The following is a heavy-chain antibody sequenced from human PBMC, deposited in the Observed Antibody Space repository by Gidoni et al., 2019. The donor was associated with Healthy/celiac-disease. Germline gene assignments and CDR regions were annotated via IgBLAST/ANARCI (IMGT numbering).Heavy chain of an antibody. Sequence: EVQLVESGGGLIQPGGSLRLSCAASGFTVSSNYMRWVRQAPGKGLEWVSVIYSGGSTYYADSVKCRFTISRDNSKNTLYLQMNSLRAEDTAVYYCAREGTSSVAPYYYYYMDVWGKGTTVTVSS. D-gene: IGHD2-2*01. J-gene: IGHJ6*03. V-gene: IGHV3-53*01. CDR2: IYSGGST. CDR3: AREGTSSVAPYYYYYMDV. CDR1: GFTVSSNY.